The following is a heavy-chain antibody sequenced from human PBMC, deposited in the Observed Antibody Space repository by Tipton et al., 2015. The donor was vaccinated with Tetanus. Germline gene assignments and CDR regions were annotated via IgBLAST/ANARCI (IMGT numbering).Heavy chain of an antibody. V-gene: IGHV4-31*03. J-gene: IGHJ5*02. D-gene: IGHD1-1*01. Sequence: TLSLTCTVSGGSVSSGAYCWSWIRQHPGKGLESIGCISSRGSTYYNPSLTSRVSISVDTSKNQFSLKLNSVTAADTAIYYCARGGDNLTFQRPTGRWFDPWGHGTLVTVSS. CDR3: ARGGDNLTFQRPTGRWFDP. CDR2: ISSRGST. CDR1: GGSVSSGAYC.